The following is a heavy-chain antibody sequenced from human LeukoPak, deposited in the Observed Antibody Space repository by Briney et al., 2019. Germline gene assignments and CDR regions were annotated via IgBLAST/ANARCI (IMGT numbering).Heavy chain of an antibody. CDR2: MNPNSGNT. V-gene: IGHV1-8*01. J-gene: IGHJ4*02. D-gene: IGHD6-6*01. CDR1: GYTFTSYD. Sequence: ASVKVSCKAAGYTFTSYDINWVRQATGQGPEWMGWMNPNSGNTGYAQKFQGRVTMTRNTSISAAYMELSSLRSEDTAVYYCAARGASSSSLRPLDYWGQGTLVTVSS. CDR3: AARGASSSSLRPLDY.